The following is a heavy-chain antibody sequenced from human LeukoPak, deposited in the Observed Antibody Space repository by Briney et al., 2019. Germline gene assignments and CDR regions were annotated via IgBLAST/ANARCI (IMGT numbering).Heavy chain of an antibody. D-gene: IGHD2/OR15-2a*01. Sequence: PGGSLRLSCEASGFTFSSYAMTWVRQAPGKGLEWVSSIGSDNKPHYSESVKGRFTISRDNSKSTLYLQMSSLRAEDTAVYLCVKDLRSDFMGVLSRYLSYWGQGTLVTVSS. CDR1: GFTFSSYA. V-gene: IGHV3-64D*06. J-gene: IGHJ4*02. CDR2: IGSDNKP. CDR3: VKDLRSDFMGVLSRYLSY.